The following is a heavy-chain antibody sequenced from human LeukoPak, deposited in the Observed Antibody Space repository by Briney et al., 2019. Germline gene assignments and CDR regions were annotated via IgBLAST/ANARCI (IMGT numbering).Heavy chain of an antibody. D-gene: IGHD6-13*01. CDR3: ARGMYSSSWFFDY. Sequence: SETLSLTCTVSGGSISSYYWSWIRQPSGKGLEWIGYIYYSGSTNYNPSHKSRVTISVDTSKNQFSLKLSSVTAADTAVYYCARGMYSSSWFFDYWGQGTLVTVSS. V-gene: IGHV4-59*01. J-gene: IGHJ4*02. CDR1: GGSISSYY. CDR2: IYYSGST.